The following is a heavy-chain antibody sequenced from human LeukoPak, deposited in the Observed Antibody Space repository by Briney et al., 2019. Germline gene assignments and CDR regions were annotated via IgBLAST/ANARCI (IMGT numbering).Heavy chain of an antibody. CDR2: IWYDGSNK. CDR1: GFTFSSYG. D-gene: IGHD3-9*01. V-gene: IGHV3-33*01. Sequence: PGGSLRLSCAASGFTFSSYGMHWVRQAPGKGLEWVAVIWYDGSNKYYADSVKGRFTISRDNSKNTLYPQMNSLRAEDTAVYYCARDQDYDILTGYYSPYYYYGMDVWGQGTTVTVSS. CDR3: ARDQDYDILTGYYSPYYYYGMDV. J-gene: IGHJ6*02.